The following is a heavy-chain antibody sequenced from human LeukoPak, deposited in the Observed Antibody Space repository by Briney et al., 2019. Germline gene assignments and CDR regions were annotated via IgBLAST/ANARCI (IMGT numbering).Heavy chain of an antibody. J-gene: IGHJ4*02. CDR3: ARDRQWQNY. Sequence: GGSLRLSCAASGFTFSSYSMNWVRQARGKGLEWVANIKQDGSEKYYVDSVKGRFTISRDNAKNSLYLQMNSLRAEDTAVYYCARDRQWQNYWGRGTLVTVSS. D-gene: IGHD6-19*01. V-gene: IGHV3-7*01. CDR1: GFTFSSYS. CDR2: IKQDGSEK.